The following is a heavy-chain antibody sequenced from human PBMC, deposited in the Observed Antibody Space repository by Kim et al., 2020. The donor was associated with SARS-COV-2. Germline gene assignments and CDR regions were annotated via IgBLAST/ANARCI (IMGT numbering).Heavy chain of an antibody. D-gene: IGHD3-16*01. V-gene: IGHV3-23*01. CDR3: AKVVVMDDYNYYYYYGMDV. J-gene: IGHJ6*02. CDR1: GFTFDIYA. Sequence: GGSLRLSCVASGFTFDIYAMTWVRQAPGKGLEWVSVISGGGVNKFYADSVRGRFTISRDNSKNTLFLQMNSLRDEDTALYYCAKVVVMDDYNYYYYYGMDVWGQGTGVTVSS. CDR2: ISGGGVNK.